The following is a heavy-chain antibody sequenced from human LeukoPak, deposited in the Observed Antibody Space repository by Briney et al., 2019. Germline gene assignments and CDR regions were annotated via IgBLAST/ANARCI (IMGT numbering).Heavy chain of an antibody. CDR3: AKGYSSSWNYYYYYGMDV. Sequence: GGSLRLSCAASGFTFSSHAMNWVRQAPGKGLEWVSGISGCGGSTYYADSVKGRFTISRDNSKNTLYLQMNSLRAEDTAIYYCAKGYSSSWNYYYYYGMDVWGQGTTVTVSS. J-gene: IGHJ6*02. CDR1: GFTFSSHA. V-gene: IGHV3-23*01. CDR2: ISGCGGST. D-gene: IGHD6-13*01.